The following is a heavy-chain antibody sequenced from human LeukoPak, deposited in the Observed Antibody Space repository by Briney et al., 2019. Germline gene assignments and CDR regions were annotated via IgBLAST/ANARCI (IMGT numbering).Heavy chain of an antibody. J-gene: IGHJ4*02. D-gene: IGHD1-26*01. V-gene: IGHV4-39*01. CDR3: ARGEVRWEPSGIDY. Sequence: SETLSLTCTVSGGSISSSSYYWGWIRQTPGKGLEWIGSIYYSGSTYYNPSLKSRVTISVDTSKNQFSLKLSSVTAADTAVYYCARGEVRWEPSGIDYWGQGTLVTVSS. CDR1: GGSISSSSYY. CDR2: IYYSGST.